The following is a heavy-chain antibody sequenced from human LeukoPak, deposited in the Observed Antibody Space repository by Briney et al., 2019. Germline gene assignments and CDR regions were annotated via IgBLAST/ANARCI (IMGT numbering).Heavy chain of an antibody. Sequence: SETLSLTCTVSGDSISGFFWSWIRQPPGKGLEWIGEIYHSGSTNYNPSLKSRVTISVDTSKNQFSLKLSSVTAADTAVYYCARVKVNWFDPWGQGTLVTVSS. CDR1: GDSISGFF. J-gene: IGHJ5*02. V-gene: IGHV4-59*01. CDR3: ARVKVNWFDP. CDR2: IYHSGST.